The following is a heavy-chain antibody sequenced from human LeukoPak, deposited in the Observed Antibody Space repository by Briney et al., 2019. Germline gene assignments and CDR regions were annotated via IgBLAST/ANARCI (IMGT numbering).Heavy chain of an antibody. CDR1: GYTLTELS. D-gene: IGHD3-3*01. CDR2: FDPEGGET. CDR3: ATGLVGVDYMIDY. J-gene: IGHJ4*02. V-gene: IGHV1-24*01. Sequence: EASVKVSCKVSGYTLTELSMHWVRQAPGNGLEWMGGFDPEGGETIYAQKFQGRVTMTEDTSTDTAYMELSSLRSEDTAVYYCATGLVGVDYMIDYWGQGTLVTVSS.